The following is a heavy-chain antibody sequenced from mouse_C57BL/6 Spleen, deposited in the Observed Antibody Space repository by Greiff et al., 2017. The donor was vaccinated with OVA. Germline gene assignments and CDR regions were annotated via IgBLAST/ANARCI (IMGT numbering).Heavy chain of an antibody. Sequence: EVMLVESGGDLVKPGGSLKLSCAASGFTFSSYGMPWVRQTPDKRLEWVATISGGGSSTYYPDRLKGRFTISRDNAKNTLYLQMSSLKSEDTAMYYCARQGYSNSFFAYWGQGTLVTVSA. CDR3: ARQGYSNSFFAY. CDR2: ISGGGSST. V-gene: IGHV5-6*01. J-gene: IGHJ3*01. CDR1: GFTFSSYG. D-gene: IGHD2-5*01.